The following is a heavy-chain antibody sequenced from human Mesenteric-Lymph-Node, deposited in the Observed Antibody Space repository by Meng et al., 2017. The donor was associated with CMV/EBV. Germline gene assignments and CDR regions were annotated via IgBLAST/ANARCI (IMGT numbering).Heavy chain of an antibody. CDR3: ARSYYDFWTGYYYYYGLDV. Sequence: ETLSLTCAASGFTFSTHSMNWVRQAPGKGLEWVSTISSLNSHINYADSVKGRFTISRDNAKNSLYLQMNSLRAEDTALYYCARSYYDFWTGYYYYYGLDVWGQGTTVTVSS. D-gene: IGHD3-3*01. CDR2: ISSLNSHI. J-gene: IGHJ6*02. V-gene: IGHV3-21*06. CDR1: GFTFSTHS.